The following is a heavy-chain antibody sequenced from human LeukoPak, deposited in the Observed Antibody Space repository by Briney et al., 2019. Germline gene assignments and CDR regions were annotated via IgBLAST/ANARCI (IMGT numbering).Heavy chain of an antibody. Sequence: ASVKVSCKASGYTFTGYYMHWVRQAPGQGLEWMGWINPNSGGTNHAQKFQGRVTMTRDTSTSTAYMELSRLRSDDTAVYYCARDRPLDADDYYGFYYFDYWGQGTLVTVSS. CDR1: GYTFTGYY. CDR2: INPNSGGT. D-gene: IGHD3-10*01. CDR3: ARDRPLDADDYYGFYYFDY. J-gene: IGHJ4*02. V-gene: IGHV1-2*02.